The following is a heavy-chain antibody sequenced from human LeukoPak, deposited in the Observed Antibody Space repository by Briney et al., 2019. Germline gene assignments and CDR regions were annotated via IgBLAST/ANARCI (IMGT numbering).Heavy chain of an antibody. D-gene: IGHD4/OR15-4a*01. CDR2: IRFDGSHQ. CDR3: ARRAGAYSHPYDY. V-gene: IGHV3-30*02. J-gene: IGHJ4*02. CDR1: GFTFTTSG. Sequence: GGSLRLSCAAAGFTFTTSGMHWVRQAPGKGLEWVAFIRFDGSHQYYADSVKGRFTISRDNSKNTLYLQMNSLRAEDTAVYYCARRAGAYSHPYDYWGQGTLVTVSS.